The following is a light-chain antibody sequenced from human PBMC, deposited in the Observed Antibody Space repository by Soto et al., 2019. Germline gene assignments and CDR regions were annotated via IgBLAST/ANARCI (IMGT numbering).Light chain of an antibody. CDR2: EGS. V-gene: IGLV2-23*01. CDR1: SSDVGSYNL. J-gene: IGLJ2*01. Sequence: QSVLTQPASVSGSPGQSITISCTGTSSDVGSYNLVSWYQQPPGKAPKLMIYEGSKRPSGVSNRFSGSKSGNTASLTISGLQAEDEADYYCCSYAGSSTYVVFGGGTKVTVL. CDR3: CSYAGSSTYVV.